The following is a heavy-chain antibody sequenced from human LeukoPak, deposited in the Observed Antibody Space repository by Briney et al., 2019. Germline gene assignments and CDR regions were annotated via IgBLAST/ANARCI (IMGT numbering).Heavy chain of an antibody. V-gene: IGHV1-2*02. D-gene: IGHD1-7*01. CDR3: ARGTGTTAGHYWFDP. Sequence: GASVKVSCKASGYTFTGYYMHWVRQAPGQGLEWMGWINPNSGGTNYAQKFQGRVTMTRDTSISTAYMELSRLRSDDTAVYYCARGTGTTAGHYWFDPWGQGTLVTVSS. CDR1: GYTFTGYY. CDR2: INPNSGGT. J-gene: IGHJ5*02.